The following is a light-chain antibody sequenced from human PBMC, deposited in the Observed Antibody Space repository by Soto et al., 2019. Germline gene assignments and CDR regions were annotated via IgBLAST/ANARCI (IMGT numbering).Light chain of an antibody. CDR3: AAWDDTLKGLV. CDR1: SSNIGSNY. Sequence: QSVLTQPPSASGTPGQRVTISCSGSSSNIGSNYVYWYQQVPGTAPRLLMYRASQRPSGVPDRFSGSKSGTSASLAISGLRSEDEAYYYCAAWDDTLKGLVFGGGTKLTVL. CDR2: RAS. V-gene: IGLV1-47*01. J-gene: IGLJ2*01.